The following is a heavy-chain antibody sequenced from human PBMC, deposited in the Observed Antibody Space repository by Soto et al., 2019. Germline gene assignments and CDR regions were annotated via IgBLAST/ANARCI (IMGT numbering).Heavy chain of an antibody. Sequence: EVQLVESGGGLVQPGGSLRLSCAASGFTFSSYEMNWDRQAPGKGLEWVSYISSSGSTIYYADSVKGRVTISRDNAKNSLYLQMNSLRAEDTAVYYFASVAVRWPDAFDIWGEGTMVTVSS. V-gene: IGHV3-48*03. CDR2: ISSSGSTI. J-gene: IGHJ3*02. D-gene: IGHD2-15*01. CDR3: ASVAVRWPDAFDI. CDR1: GFTFSSYE.